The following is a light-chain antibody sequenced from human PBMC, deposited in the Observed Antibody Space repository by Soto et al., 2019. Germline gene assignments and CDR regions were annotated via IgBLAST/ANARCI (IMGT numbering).Light chain of an antibody. V-gene: IGKV3-20*01. CDR3: QQYGSSHT. CDR2: GAS. CDR1: QSVSSSY. J-gene: IGKJ1*01. Sequence: ELVLTQSPGTQSLSPGERATLSCRASQSVSSSYLAWYQQKPGQAPRLLIYGASSRATGIPDRFSGSGSGTDFTLTISRLEPEDFAVYYCQQYGSSHTFGQGTKVDI.